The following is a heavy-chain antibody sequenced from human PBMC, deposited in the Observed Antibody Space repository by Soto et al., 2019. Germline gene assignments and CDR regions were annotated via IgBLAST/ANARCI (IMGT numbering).Heavy chain of an antibody. CDR2: IYHSGST. D-gene: IGHD4-17*01. V-gene: IGHV4-30-2*01. CDR1: GGSISGGGYS. CDR3: ARNYGAALSAFDI. Sequence: SETLSLTCAVSGGSISGGGYSWSWIRQPPGKGLEWIGYIYHSGSTYYNPSLKSRVTISVDRSKNQFSLKLSSVTAADTAVYYCARNYGAALSAFDIWGQGTMVTVSS. J-gene: IGHJ3*02.